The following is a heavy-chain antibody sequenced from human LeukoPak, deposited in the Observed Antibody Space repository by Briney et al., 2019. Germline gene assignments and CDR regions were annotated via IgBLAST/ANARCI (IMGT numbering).Heavy chain of an antibody. CDR2: INPNSGGT. V-gene: IGHV1-2*02. J-gene: IGHJ4*02. Sequence: ASVKVSCKASGYTFTGYYIHWVRQAPGQGLEWMGWINPNSGGTNYAQKFQGRVTMTRDTSISTAYMELSRLRSDDTAVYYCARGRRSGGGCYFFDFWGQGTLVTVSS. CDR1: GYTFTGYY. D-gene: IGHD2-15*01. CDR3: ARGRRSGGGCYFFDF.